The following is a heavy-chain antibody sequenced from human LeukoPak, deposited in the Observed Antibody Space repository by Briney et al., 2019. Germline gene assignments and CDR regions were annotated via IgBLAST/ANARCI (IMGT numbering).Heavy chain of an antibody. CDR2: IYYSGST. J-gene: IGHJ4*02. D-gene: IGHD3-10*01. CDR3: ARDHSHRVPTMVRGVIMYY. CDR1: GGSISSYY. V-gene: IGHV4-59*12. Sequence: PSETLSLTCTVSGGSISSYYWSWIRQPPGKGLEWIGYIYYSGSTNYNPSLKSRVTISVGTSKNQFSLKLSSVTAADTAVYYCARDHSHRVPTMVRGVIMYYWGQGTLVTVSS.